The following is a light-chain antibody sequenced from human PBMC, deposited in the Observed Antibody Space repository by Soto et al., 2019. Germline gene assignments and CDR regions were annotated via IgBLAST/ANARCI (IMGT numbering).Light chain of an antibody. J-gene: IGKJ4*01. V-gene: IGKV3-11*01. CDR1: QSLSSY. Sequence: EIVLTQSPATLSLSPGERATLSCRASQSLSSYLAWYQQKPGQAPRLLIYDASNRATGIPARFSGSGSGTDFTLTISSLECEDFAVYYCQQRTNWLTFGGGTKVEIK. CDR2: DAS. CDR3: QQRTNWLT.